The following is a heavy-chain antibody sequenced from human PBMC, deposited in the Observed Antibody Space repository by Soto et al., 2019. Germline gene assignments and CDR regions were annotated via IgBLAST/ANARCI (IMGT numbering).Heavy chain of an antibody. CDR2: ISPNGDST. V-gene: IGHV3-23*01. CDR1: GFTFNNYA. J-gene: IGHJ3*01. Sequence: GGSLRLSCAASGFTFNNYAMNWVRKAPGRGLEWVSIISPNGDSTYYADSVKGRFTISRDNSQNTVFLQMNSLRAEDTAIYFCAKVRLTDYLRYAPHLWGQGTLVTVSS. CDR3: AKVRLTDYLRYAPHL. D-gene: IGHD2-8*01.